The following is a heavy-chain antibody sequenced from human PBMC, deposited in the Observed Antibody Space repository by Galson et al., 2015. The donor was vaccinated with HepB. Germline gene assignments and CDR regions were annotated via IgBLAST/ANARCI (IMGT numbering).Heavy chain of an antibody. V-gene: IGHV1-18*01. CDR2: ISAYNGNT. Sequence: SVKVSCKASGYTFTSYGISWVRQAPGQGLEWMGWISAYNGNTNYAQKLQGRVTMTTDTSTSTAYMELRSLRSDDTAVYYCARDRFVNYYDSSGYYSPDYYYYYMDVWGKGTTVTVSS. J-gene: IGHJ6*03. CDR3: ARDRFVNYYDSSGYYSPDYYYYYMDV. D-gene: IGHD3-22*01. CDR1: GYTFTSYG.